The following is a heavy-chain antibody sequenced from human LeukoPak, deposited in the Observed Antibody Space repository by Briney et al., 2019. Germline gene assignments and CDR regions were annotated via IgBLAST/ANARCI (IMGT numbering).Heavy chain of an antibody. Sequence: GGSLRLSCAASEVTVTSNYLSWVRQAPGKGLQWVSVIYPGGDIYYADSVKGRFIISRDNSKNTLSLQMNSLTADDTAVYYCVRGPRYYDDSGFHYGVFDIWGQGTVVTVSS. CDR3: VRGPRYYDDSGFHYGVFDI. CDR2: IYPGGDI. J-gene: IGHJ3*02. V-gene: IGHV3-53*01. D-gene: IGHD3-22*01. CDR1: EVTVTSNY.